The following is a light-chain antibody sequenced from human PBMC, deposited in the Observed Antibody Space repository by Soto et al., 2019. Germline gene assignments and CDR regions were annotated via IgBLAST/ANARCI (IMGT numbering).Light chain of an antibody. CDR2: DPS. CDR1: QSVNTN. Sequence: IVLTQSPDTLSLSPGERATLSCRASQSVNTNLAWYQQKPGQGPRLLMYDPSTRATGIPARFSGSGSGTEFTLTISRLQSEDLALDYCQQYSEWPTVGPGTKGEI. V-gene: IGKV3-15*01. CDR3: QQYSEWPT. J-gene: IGKJ1*01.